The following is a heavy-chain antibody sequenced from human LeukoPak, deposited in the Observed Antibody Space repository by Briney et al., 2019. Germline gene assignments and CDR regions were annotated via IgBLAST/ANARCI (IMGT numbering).Heavy chain of an antibody. CDR1: GGSISSGGYS. J-gene: IGHJ4*02. Sequence: SQTLSLTCAVSGGSISSGGYSWSWIRQPPGKGLEWIGYIYHGGSTYYNPSLKSRVTISVDRSKNQFSLKLSSVTAADTAVYYCARTTVTTYYFDYWGQGTLVTVSS. CDR2: IYHGGST. CDR3: ARTTVTTYYFDY. D-gene: IGHD4-17*01. V-gene: IGHV4-30-2*01.